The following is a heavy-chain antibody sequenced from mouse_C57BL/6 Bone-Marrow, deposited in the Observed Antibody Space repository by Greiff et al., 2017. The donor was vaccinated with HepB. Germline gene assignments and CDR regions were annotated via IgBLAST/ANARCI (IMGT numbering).Heavy chain of an antibody. Sequence: VKLVESGPGLVAPSQSLSITCTVSGFSLTSYGVHWVRQPPGKGLEWLVVIWSDGSTTYNSALKSRLSISKDNSKSQVFLKMNSLQTDDTAMYYCARHEGDDYDDYAMDYWGQGTSVTVSS. CDR3: ARHEGDDYDDYAMDY. D-gene: IGHD2-4*01. V-gene: IGHV2-6-1*01. J-gene: IGHJ4*01. CDR2: IWSDGST. CDR1: GFSLTSYG.